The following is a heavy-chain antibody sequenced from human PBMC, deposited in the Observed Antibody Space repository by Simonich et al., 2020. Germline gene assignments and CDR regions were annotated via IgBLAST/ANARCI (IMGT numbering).Heavy chain of an antibody. D-gene: IGHD3-22*01. CDR1: GFTFSSYG. Sequence: QVQLVESGGGVVQHGRSLRLSCAASGFTFSSYGRHWVRQAPGKGRGWVEVKRYDGSNKYYADSLKGRFTISRDNSKNTLYLQMNSLRAEDTAVYYCARAGYYDSSGYYYAFALDYWGQGTLVTVSS. J-gene: IGHJ4*02. CDR2: KRYDGSNK. V-gene: IGHV3-33*01. CDR3: ARAGYYDSSGYYYAFALDY.